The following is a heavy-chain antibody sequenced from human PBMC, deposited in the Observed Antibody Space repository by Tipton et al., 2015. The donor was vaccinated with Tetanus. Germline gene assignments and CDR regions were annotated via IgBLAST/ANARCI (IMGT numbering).Heavy chain of an antibody. CDR2: ISYSSTST. CDR1: GFSIREFG. J-gene: IGHJ5*02. CDR3: AKDPASRGWFDP. V-gene: IGHV3-21*04. Sequence: SLRLSCAASGFSIREFGLNWVRQAPGKGLEWISYISYSSTSTYYADPVKGRFSISRDNSKNTVYLQMNSLRDEDTAVYYCAKDPASRGWFDPWGQGTLVTVSS.